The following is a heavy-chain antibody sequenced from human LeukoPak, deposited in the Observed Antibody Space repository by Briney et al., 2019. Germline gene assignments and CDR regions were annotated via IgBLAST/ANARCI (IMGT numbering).Heavy chain of an antibody. CDR1: GFTFSSYA. Sequence: GGSLRLSCAASGFTFSSYAMSWVRQAPGKGLEWVSAISGSGGSTFYADSVKGRFTISRDNSKNTPYLQMNSLRAEDTAVYYCAKVAAAGPYYYYYGMDVWGQGTTVTVSS. D-gene: IGHD6-13*01. CDR2: ISGSGGST. CDR3: AKVAAAGPYYYYYGMDV. V-gene: IGHV3-23*01. J-gene: IGHJ6*02.